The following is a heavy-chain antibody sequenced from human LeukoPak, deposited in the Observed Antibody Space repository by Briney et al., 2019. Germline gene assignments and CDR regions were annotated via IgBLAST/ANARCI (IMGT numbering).Heavy chain of an antibody. CDR3: ARDYLLSNYVSYYYFYMDV. CDR2: ISTNGDST. Sequence: GGSLRLSCAASGFTFSTYAMHWVRQAPGKGLEYVSAISTNGDSTYYADSVKGRFTISRDNSKNTLFLQVGSLRADDMAVYYCARDYLLSNYVSYYYFYMDVWGKGTTVTVSS. V-gene: IGHV3-64*02. CDR1: GFTFSTYA. D-gene: IGHD4-11*01. J-gene: IGHJ6*03.